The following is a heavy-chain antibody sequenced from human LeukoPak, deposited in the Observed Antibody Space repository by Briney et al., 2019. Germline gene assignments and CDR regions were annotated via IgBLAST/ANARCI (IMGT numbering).Heavy chain of an antibody. CDR3: ARAVRLRLGEGGQLLDY. D-gene: IGHD3-16*01. J-gene: IGHJ4*02. CDR1: GGSISSYY. CDR2: IYYSGST. Sequence: SQTLSLTCTVSGGSISSYYWSWIRQPPGKGLEWIGSIYYSGSTYYNPSLKSRVTISVDTSKNQFSLKLSSVTAADTAVYYCARAVRLRLGEGGQLLDYWGQGTLVTVSS. V-gene: IGHV4-39*01.